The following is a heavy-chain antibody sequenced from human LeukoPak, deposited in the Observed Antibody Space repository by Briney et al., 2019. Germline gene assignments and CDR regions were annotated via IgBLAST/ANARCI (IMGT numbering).Heavy chain of an antibody. Sequence: SETLSLTCTVSGGSISTSGYLWGWIRQPPGKGPEWIGTIYYSGSTYYNPSLKSRVTISVDTSKNQFSLKLSSVTAADTAVYYCARRTARGRFDPWGQGTLVTVSS. J-gene: IGHJ5*02. CDR3: ARRTARGRFDP. D-gene: IGHD1-1*01. CDR1: GGSISTSGYL. CDR2: IYYSGST. V-gene: IGHV4-39*01.